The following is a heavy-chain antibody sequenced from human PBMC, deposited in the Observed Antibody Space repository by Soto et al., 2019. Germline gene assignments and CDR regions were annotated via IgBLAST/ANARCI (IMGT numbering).Heavy chain of an antibody. Sequence: ASVKVSCRASGYTFTGYYMHWVRQAPGQGLEWMGWINPNSGGTNYAQKFQGRVTMTRDTSISTAYMELSRLRSDDTAVYYCARDRSMIVATNYYYYGMDFWGQGTTVTVSS. CDR2: INPNSGGT. CDR3: ARDRSMIVATNYYYYGMDF. J-gene: IGHJ6*02. CDR1: GYTFTGYY. V-gene: IGHV1-2*02. D-gene: IGHD5-12*01.